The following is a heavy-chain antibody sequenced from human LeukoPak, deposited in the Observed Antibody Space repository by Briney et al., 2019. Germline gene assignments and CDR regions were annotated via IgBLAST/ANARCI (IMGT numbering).Heavy chain of an antibody. J-gene: IGHJ4*02. CDR3: ARDPSIVVVPAAIDY. CDR1: GYTFTGYY. CDR2: TNPNSGGT. D-gene: IGHD2-2*01. Sequence: GASVKVSCKASGYTFTGYYMHWVRQAPGQGLEWMGWTNPNSGGTNYAQKFQGRVTMTRDTSIGTAYMELSGLRSDDTAVYYCARDPSIVVVPAAIDYWGQGTLVTVSS. V-gene: IGHV1-2*02.